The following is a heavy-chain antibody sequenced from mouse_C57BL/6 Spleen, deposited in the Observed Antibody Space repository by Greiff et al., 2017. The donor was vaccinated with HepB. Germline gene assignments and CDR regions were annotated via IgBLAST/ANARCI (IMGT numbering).Heavy chain of an antibody. V-gene: IGHV1-18*01. Sequence: EVQLQQSGPELVKPGASVKIPCKASGYTFTDYNMDWVKQSHGKSLEWIGDINPNNGGTIYNQKFKGKATLTVDKSSSTAYMELRSLTSEDTAVYYCARSDYGNIFAYWGQGTLVTVSA. CDR1: GYTFTDYN. CDR3: ARSDYGNIFAY. CDR2: INPNNGGT. J-gene: IGHJ3*01. D-gene: IGHD2-1*01.